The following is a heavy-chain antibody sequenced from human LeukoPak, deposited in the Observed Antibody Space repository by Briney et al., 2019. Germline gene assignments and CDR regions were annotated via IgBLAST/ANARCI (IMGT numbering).Heavy chain of an antibody. V-gene: IGHV1-69*13. CDR1: GGTFSSYA. D-gene: IGHD2-2*01. J-gene: IGHJ4*02. CDR3: ARGRCVGSTNCYYFDY. Sequence: SVKVSCKASGGTFSSYAISWVRQAPGQGLEWMGGIIPIFGTANYAQKFQGRITITADESTSTAYMELSSLRSEDTAVYYCARGRCVGSTNCYYFDYWGQGTLVTVSS. CDR2: IIPIFGTA.